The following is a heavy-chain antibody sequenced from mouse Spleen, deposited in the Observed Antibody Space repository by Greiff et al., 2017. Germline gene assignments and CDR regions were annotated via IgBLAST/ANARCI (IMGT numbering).Heavy chain of an antibody. CDR2: IYPGDGDT. J-gene: IGHJ4*01. Sequence: QVQLQQSGAELARPGASVKLSCKASGYTFTSYWMQWVKQRPGQGLEWIGAIYPGDGDTRYTQKFKGKATLTADKSSSTAYMQLSSLASEDSAVYYCAGCYGSDYAMCFWGQGTSVTVSS. CDR1: GYTFTSYW. V-gene: IGHV1-87*01. CDR3: AGCYGSDYAMCF. D-gene: IGHD2-1*01.